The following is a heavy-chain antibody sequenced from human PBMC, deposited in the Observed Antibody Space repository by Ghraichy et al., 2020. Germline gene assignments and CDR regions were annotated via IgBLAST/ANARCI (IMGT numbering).Heavy chain of an antibody. Sequence: SETLSLTCAVYGGSFSGYYWSWIRQPPGKGLEWIGEINHSGSTNYNPSLKSRVTISVDTSKNQFSLKLSSVTAADTAVYYCAGYSYGYAEYFQHWGQGTLVTVSS. CDR2: INHSGST. J-gene: IGHJ1*01. V-gene: IGHV4-34*01. CDR3: AGYSYGYAEYFQH. CDR1: GGSFSGYY. D-gene: IGHD5-18*01.